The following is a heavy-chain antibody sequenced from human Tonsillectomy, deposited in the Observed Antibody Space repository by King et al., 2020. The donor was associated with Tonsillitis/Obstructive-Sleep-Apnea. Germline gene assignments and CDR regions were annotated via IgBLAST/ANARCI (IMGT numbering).Heavy chain of an antibody. CDR3: ARDDVVARYIDS. CDR2: INPSTGIA. CDR1: GYTFTRYY. J-gene: IGHJ4*02. D-gene: IGHD5-12*01. V-gene: IGHV1-46*01. Sequence: QLVQSGAEVKKPGASVKVSCKASGYTFTRYYIHWVRQARGQGLEWMGIINPSTGIASYAQQFQGRLTMTRDTSTSTVYMGLSSLRSEDTAVYYCARDDVVARYIDSWGQGTLVTVSS.